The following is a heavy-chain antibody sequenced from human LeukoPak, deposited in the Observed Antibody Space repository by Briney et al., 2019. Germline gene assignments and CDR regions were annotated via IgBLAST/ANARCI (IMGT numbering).Heavy chain of an antibody. D-gene: IGHD4-17*01. Sequence: AASVKVSCKASGYTLTSYGISWVRQAPGQGLEWMGCISTYNGNTNYAQKLQGRVTMTTDTSTSTAYMDLRSLRSDDTAVYYCARGGDYASMDYWGRGTLVTVSS. CDR2: ISTYNGNT. J-gene: IGHJ4*02. CDR1: GYTLTSYG. CDR3: ARGGDYASMDY. V-gene: IGHV1-18*01.